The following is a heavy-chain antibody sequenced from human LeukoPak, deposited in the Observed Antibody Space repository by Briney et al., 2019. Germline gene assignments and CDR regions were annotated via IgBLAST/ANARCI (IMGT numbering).Heavy chain of an antibody. CDR2: INHSGST. D-gene: IGHD3-10*01. J-gene: IGHJ4*02. CDR3: ASRIPVYYYGSGSYLGY. V-gene: IGHV4-34*01. CDR1: GGSFSGYY. Sequence: PSETLSLTCAVYGGSFSGYYWSWIRQPPGKGLEWIGEINHSGSTNYNPSLKSRVTISVDTSKNQFSLKLSSVTAADTAVYYCASRIPVYYYGSGSYLGYWGRGTLVTVSS.